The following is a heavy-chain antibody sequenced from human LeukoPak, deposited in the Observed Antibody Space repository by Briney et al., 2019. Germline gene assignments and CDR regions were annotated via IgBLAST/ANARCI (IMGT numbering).Heavy chain of an antibody. CDR1: GITFGNNW. Sequence: QPGGSLRLSCAASGITFGNNWMHWVRQGPGKGLVWISRINSDGGGAIYADSVKGRFTVSRDNAKNTLYLQMNSLRAEDTAVYYCAKARYYYGPGRSYYFDYWGQGTLVTVSS. CDR3: AKARYYYGPGRSYYFDY. CDR2: INSDGGGA. D-gene: IGHD3-10*01. V-gene: IGHV3-74*01. J-gene: IGHJ4*02.